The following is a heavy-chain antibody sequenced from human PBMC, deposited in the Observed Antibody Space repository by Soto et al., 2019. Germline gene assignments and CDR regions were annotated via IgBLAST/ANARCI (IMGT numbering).Heavy chain of an antibody. V-gene: IGHV3-21*01. CDR1: GFTFTRYS. J-gene: IGHJ4*02. Sequence: RLSCAASGFTFTRYSMNWVRQAPGKGLEWVSSISSTTNYIYYADSTKGRFTVSRDNAKNSVYLEMNSLSAEDTAVYYCARESEDLTSNFDYWGQGTLVTVSS. CDR2: ISSTTNYI. CDR3: ARESEDLTSNFDY.